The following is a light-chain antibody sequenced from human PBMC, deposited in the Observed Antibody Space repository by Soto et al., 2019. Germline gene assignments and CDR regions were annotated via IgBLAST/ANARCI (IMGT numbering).Light chain of an antibody. J-gene: IGKJ2*01. CDR2: GAS. CDR1: QSVSSN. CDR3: QQYNNWPPYT. Sequence: ETIMTQSPATLSVSPGERVTLSCRASQSVSSNLAWYQQKPGQAPRLLIYGASTRATDIPARFSGSGSGTEFTLTISSLQSEGFAVYYCQQYNNWPPYTFGQGTKLEI. V-gene: IGKV3-15*01.